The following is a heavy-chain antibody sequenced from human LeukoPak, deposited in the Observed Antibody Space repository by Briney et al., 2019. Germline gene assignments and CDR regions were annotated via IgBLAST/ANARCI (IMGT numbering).Heavy chain of an antibody. CDR3: TKYDTSVNFDY. CDR1: GFTFSSYW. V-gene: IGHV3-15*01. D-gene: IGHD3-22*01. Sequence: PGGSLRLSCAASGFTFSSYWMHWVRQAPGKGLEWVGHIKSKTDGGTTDYAAPVKGRFIISRDDSEHTLYLQMNSLKSDDTAVYYCTKYDTSVNFDYWGQGTLVTVSS. J-gene: IGHJ4*02. CDR2: IKSKTDGGTT.